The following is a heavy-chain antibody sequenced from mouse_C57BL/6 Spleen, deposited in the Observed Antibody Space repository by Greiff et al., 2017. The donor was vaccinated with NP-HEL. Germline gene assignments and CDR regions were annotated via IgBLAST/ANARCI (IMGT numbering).Heavy chain of an antibody. CDR1: GYTFTSYW. Sequence: QVQLQQPGAELVKPGASVKMSCKASGYTFTSYWITWVKQRPGQGLEWIGDIYPGSGSTNYNEKFKSKATMTVDTSSSTAYMQLSSLTSEDSAVYYCARSEGLGRRQDYWGQGTTLTVSS. CDR3: ARSEGLGRRQDY. V-gene: IGHV1-55*01. J-gene: IGHJ2*01. D-gene: IGHD4-1*01. CDR2: IYPGSGST.